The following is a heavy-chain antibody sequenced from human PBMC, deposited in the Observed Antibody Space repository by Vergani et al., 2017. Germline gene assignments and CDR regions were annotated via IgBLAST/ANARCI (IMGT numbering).Heavy chain of an antibody. CDR3: ARECAAAGSWSWFDP. CDR1: GFTFSNAW. Sequence: VQLVESGGGLVKPGGSLRLSCAASGFTFSNAWMSWVRQAPGKGLEWVGRIKSKTDGGTTDYAAPVKGRFTISRDDSKNTLYLQMNSLKTEDTAVYYCARECAAAGSWSWFDPWGQGTLVTVSS. CDR2: IKSKTDGGTT. V-gene: IGHV3-15*01. D-gene: IGHD6-13*01. J-gene: IGHJ5*02.